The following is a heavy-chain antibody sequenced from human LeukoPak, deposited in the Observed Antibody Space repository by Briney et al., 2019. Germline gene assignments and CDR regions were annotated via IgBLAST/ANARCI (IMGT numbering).Heavy chain of an antibody. CDR1: GFTFSTHS. Sequence: GGSLRLSCAASGFTFSTHSMNWVRQAPGKGVEWVSSMDSSSGYIYYADSVKGRFTMFRDNGKNSLDLQMSSLTVEDTAVYYCARDPNWFDYWGQGTLVTVSS. D-gene: IGHD7-27*01. CDR3: ARDPNWFDY. CDR2: MDSSSGYI. J-gene: IGHJ4*02. V-gene: IGHV3-21*01.